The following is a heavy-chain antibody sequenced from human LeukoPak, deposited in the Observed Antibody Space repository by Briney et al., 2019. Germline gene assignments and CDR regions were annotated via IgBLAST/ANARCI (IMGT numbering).Heavy chain of an antibody. V-gene: IGHV4-34*01. CDR1: GGSFSGYY. J-gene: IGHJ4*02. D-gene: IGHD6-13*01. Sequence: SETLSLTCAVYGGSFSGYYWSWIRQPPGKGLEWIGEINHSGSTNYNPSLKSRVTLFVDTSKNRFSLQLNSVTAADTAMYYCVRGRIAAAGKPADSWGQGTLVTVSS. CDR2: INHSGST. CDR3: VRGRIAAAGKPADS.